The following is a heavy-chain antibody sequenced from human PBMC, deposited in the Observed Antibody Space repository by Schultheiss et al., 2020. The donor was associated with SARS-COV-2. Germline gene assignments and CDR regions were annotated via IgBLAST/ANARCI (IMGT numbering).Heavy chain of an antibody. Sequence: GGSLRLSCAASGFTFSSYGMHWVRQAPGKGLEWVAVIWYDGSNKYYADSVKGRFTISRDNSKNTLYLQMNSLRAEDTAVYYCARGKLVPRQQLVIRYYYYYGMDVWGQGTTVTVSS. D-gene: IGHD6-13*01. CDR2: IWYDGSNK. CDR1: GFTFSSYG. CDR3: ARGKLVPRQQLVIRYYYYYGMDV. J-gene: IGHJ6*02. V-gene: IGHV3-33*01.